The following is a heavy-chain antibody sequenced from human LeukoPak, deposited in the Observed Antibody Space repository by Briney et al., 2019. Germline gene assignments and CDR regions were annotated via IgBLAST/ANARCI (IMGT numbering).Heavy chain of an antibody. Sequence: PSETLSLTCTVSGGSISSYCWSWIRQPPGKGLEWIGYIYYSGSTNYNPSLKSRVTISVDTSKNQFSLKLSSVTAADTAVYYCAGQKIRGYSGYAANYYYGMDVWGQGTTVTVS. J-gene: IGHJ6*02. CDR3: AGQKIRGYSGYAANYYYGMDV. V-gene: IGHV4-59*01. CDR1: GGSISSYC. CDR2: IYYSGST. D-gene: IGHD5-12*01.